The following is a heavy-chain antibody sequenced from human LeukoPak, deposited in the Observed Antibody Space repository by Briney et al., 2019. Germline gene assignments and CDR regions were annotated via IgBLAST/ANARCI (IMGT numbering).Heavy chain of an antibody. J-gene: IGHJ4*02. V-gene: IGHV3-48*04. CDR1: GFTFSSYS. CDR2: ISSSSSTI. CDR3: ARDRDPTYYYDSSGTGGLYYFDY. D-gene: IGHD3-22*01. Sequence: GGSLRLSCAASGFTFSSYSMNWARQAPGKGLEWVSYISSSSSTIQYADSVKGRFTISRDNAMNSLYLQMNSLRAEDTAVYYCARDRDPTYYYDSSGTGGLYYFDYWGQGTLVTVSS.